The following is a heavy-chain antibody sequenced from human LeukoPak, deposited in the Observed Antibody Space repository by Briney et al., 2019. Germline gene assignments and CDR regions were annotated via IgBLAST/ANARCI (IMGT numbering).Heavy chain of an antibody. J-gene: IGHJ3*02. V-gene: IGHV3-20*04. CDR3: ARKGYYYDSSGYTHAFDI. CDR1: GFTFSSYA. CDR2: INWNGGST. D-gene: IGHD3-22*01. Sequence: GWSLRLSCAASGFTFSSYAMTWVRQAPGKGLEWVSGINWNGGSTGYADSVKGRFTISRDNAKNSLYLQMNSLRAEDTAVYYCARKGYYYDSSGYTHAFDIWGQGTMVTVSS.